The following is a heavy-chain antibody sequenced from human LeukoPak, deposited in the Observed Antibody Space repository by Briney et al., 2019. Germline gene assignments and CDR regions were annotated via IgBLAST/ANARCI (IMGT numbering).Heavy chain of an antibody. Sequence: GGSLRLSCAASGFTVSSYAMSWVRQAPGEGLEWVSTISGSGGSTYFADSVKGRFTISRDNSKNTLYLQMNSLRAEDTAVYYCTRDPRLCDYWGQGTLVTVSS. V-gene: IGHV3-23*01. CDR2: ISGSGGST. J-gene: IGHJ4*02. CDR1: GFTVSSYA. CDR3: TRDPRLCDY.